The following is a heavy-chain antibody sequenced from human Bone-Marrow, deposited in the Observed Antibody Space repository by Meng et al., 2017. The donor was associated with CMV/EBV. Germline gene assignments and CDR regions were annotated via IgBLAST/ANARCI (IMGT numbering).Heavy chain of an antibody. V-gene: IGHV3-15*01. Sequence: LSLTCAASGFTFSNAWMSWVRQAPGKGLEWVGRIKSRTDGGTTDYAAPVKGRFTISRDDSKNTLYLQMNSLKTEDTAVYYCTTLVGVGATRGGDYWGQGTLVTVSS. CDR1: GFTFSNAW. J-gene: IGHJ4*02. D-gene: IGHD1-26*01. CDR2: IKSRTDGGTT. CDR3: TTLVGVGATRGGDY.